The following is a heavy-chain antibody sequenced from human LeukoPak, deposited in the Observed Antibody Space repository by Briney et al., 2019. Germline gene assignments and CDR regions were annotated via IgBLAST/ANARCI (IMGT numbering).Heavy chain of an antibody. CDR1: GYSISSGYY. Sequence: SETLSLTCTVSGYSISSGYYWGWIRQPPGKGLEWIGSIYHSGSTYYNPSLKSRVTISVDTSKNQFSLKLSSVTAADTAVYYCARAGLEDYYDSSGYHYYFDYWGQGTLVTVSS. CDR2: IYHSGST. CDR3: ARAGLEDYYDSSGYHYYFDY. D-gene: IGHD3-22*01. J-gene: IGHJ4*02. V-gene: IGHV4-38-2*02.